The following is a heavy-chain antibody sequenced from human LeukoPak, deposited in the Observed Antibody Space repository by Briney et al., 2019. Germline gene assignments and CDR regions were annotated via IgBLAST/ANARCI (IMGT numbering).Heavy chain of an antibody. D-gene: IGHD3-22*01. CDR3: ARDNQWLNAFDI. CDR2: IYYSGSS. J-gene: IGHJ3*02. V-gene: IGHV4-59*01. Sequence: SETLSLTCTVSGDSISSYYWSWIRQPPGKGLEWIGYIYYSGSSNYNPSLKSRVTISVDTSRNRFSLKLSSVTAADTAMYYCARDNQWLNAFDIWGRGTMVTVSS. CDR1: GDSISSYY.